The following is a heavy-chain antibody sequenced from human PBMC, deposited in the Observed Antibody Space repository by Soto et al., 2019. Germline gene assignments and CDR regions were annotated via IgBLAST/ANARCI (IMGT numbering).Heavy chain of an antibody. Sequence: QSTLKESGPTLVKPTQTLTLTCSFSGFSLSTSGVGVGWIRQPPEKALEWLALIFWDDDKRYSPSLKSSLTISKDSSKIQVVLTLTNRDPVDTATYYCARILTGTGGHFDYWGQGALVTVSS. CDR3: ARILTGTGGHFDY. V-gene: IGHV2-5*02. CDR2: IFWDDDK. CDR1: GFSLSTSGVG. J-gene: IGHJ4*02. D-gene: IGHD2-8*02.